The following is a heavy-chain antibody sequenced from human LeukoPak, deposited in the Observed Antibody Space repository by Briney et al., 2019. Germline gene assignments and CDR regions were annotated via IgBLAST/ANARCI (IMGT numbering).Heavy chain of an antibody. D-gene: IGHD2-15*01. CDR1: GFTFSSYG. V-gene: IGHV3-30*18. CDR2: ISYDGSNK. CDR3: AKELVTATRKVSYEFDY. Sequence: PGGSLRLSCAASGFTFSSYGMHWGRQAPGKGLEWVAVISYDGSNKYYADSVKGRFTISRDNSKNTLYLQMNSLRAEDTAVYYCAKELVTATRKVSYEFDYWGQGTLVTVSS. J-gene: IGHJ4*02.